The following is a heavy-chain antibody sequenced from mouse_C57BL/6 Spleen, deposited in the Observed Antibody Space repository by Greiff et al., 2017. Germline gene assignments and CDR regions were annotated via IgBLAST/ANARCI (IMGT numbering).Heavy chain of an antibody. CDR2: ILPGSGST. V-gene: IGHV1-9*01. CDR3: ARRGELLYYFDY. CDR1: GYTFTGYW. Sequence: VKLMESGAELMKPGASVKLSCKATGYTFTGYWIEWVKQRPGHGLEWIGEILPGSGSTNYNEKFKGKATLTADTSSNAAYMQRSSLTTEDSAIYYGARRGELLYYFDYWGQGTTLTVSS. J-gene: IGHJ2*01.